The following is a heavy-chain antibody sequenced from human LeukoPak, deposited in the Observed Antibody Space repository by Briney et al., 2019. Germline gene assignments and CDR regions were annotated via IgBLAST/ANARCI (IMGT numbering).Heavy chain of an antibody. V-gene: IGHV3-23*01. CDR1: GFTFSSYD. CDR3: EGYYGSYYYMDV. CDR2: ISGSGGST. Sequence: GGSLRLSCAASGFTFSSYDMSWVRQAPGEGLEWVSGISGSGGSTYYADSVKGRFTISRDNSKNTLYLQMNSLRAEDTAVYYCEGYYGSYYYMDVWGKGTTVTIS. J-gene: IGHJ6*03. D-gene: IGHD3-10*01.